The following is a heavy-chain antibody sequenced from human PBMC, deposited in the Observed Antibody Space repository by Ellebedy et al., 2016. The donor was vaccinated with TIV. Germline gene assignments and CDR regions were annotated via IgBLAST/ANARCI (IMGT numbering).Heavy chain of an antibody. Sequence: GESLKISCAASRFTFSGYYMSWFRQTPGKGPEWVSYISYSCDFMYYADSVKGRFTTSRDNAGNSLYLQMNSLRDEDTAVYYCARLSVIAAAGVGDYWGQGTLVIVSS. CDR3: ARLSVIAAAGVGDY. CDR2: ISYSCDFM. D-gene: IGHD6-13*01. CDR1: RFTFSGYY. V-gene: IGHV3-11*01. J-gene: IGHJ4*02.